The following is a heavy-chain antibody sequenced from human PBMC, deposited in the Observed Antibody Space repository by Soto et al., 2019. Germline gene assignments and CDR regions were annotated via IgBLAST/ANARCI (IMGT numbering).Heavy chain of an antibody. V-gene: IGHV1-18*01. CDR3: ARGPLWFRDPISQNFDY. Sequence: QVQLVQSGAEVKKPGASVKVSCKASGYTFTSYGISWVRQAPGQGLEWMGWISAYNGNTNYAQKLQGRVTMTTDTSTRTAYMELRSLRSRDTAVYYCARGPLWFRDPISQNFDYWGQGPLVTVSS. CDR2: ISAYNGNT. J-gene: IGHJ4*02. D-gene: IGHD3-10*01. CDR1: GYTFTSYG.